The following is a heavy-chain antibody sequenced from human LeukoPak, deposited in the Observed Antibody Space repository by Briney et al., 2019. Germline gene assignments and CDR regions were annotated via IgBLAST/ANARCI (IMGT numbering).Heavy chain of an antibody. CDR3: GKNRYSGSLSPFDI. CDR2: IKQDGSEK. D-gene: IGHD1-26*01. J-gene: IGHJ3*02. CDR1: GFTFSSYW. Sequence: GGSLRLSCAASGFTFSSYWMSWVRQAPGKGLEWVANIKQDGSEKYYVDSVKGRFTISRDNAKNSLYLQMNSLRAEDTAVYYCGKNRYSGSLSPFDIWGQGTMVTVSS. V-gene: IGHV3-7*03.